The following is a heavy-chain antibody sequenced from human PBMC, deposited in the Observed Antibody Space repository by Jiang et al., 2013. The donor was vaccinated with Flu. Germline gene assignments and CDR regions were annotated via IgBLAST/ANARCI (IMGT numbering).Heavy chain of an antibody. CDR2: INTNTGNP. CDR1: GYTFTNYA. V-gene: IGHV7-4-1*02. D-gene: IGHD6-13*01. Sequence: QSGSELKKPGASVKVSCKASGYTFTNYALNWVRQTPGQGLEWMGWINTNTGNPTYAQGFTGRFVFSLDTSVSTAYLQISSLRAEDTAVYYCARVARGYSRPGIALYWGQGTLVTVSS. J-gene: IGHJ4*02. CDR3: ARVARGYSRPGIALY.